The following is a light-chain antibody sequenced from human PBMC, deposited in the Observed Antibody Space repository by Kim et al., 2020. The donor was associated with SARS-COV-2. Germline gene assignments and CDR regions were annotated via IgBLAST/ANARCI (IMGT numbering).Light chain of an antibody. CDR2: WAS. CDR1: QSVLYRSNNKNY. V-gene: IGKV4-1*01. CDR3: QQYYSTPRT. J-gene: IGKJ1*01. Sequence: ATIPCKSSQSVLYRSNNKNYLAWYQQKPGQPPKLVIYWASTRESGVPDRFSGSGSETDFTLTISSLQAEDVAVYYCQQYYSTPRTFGQGTKVDIK.